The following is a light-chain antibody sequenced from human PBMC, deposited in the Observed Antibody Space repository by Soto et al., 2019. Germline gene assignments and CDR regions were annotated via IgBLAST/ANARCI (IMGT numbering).Light chain of an antibody. CDR3: QQRCSSPWT. V-gene: IGKV3-20*01. CDR1: QSVSSSY. J-gene: IGKJ1*01. Sequence: EIVLARSPTTLSLSPGERATFSCRTRQSVSSSYLAWYHQKPGQAPRLLIYGASSRATGIPDRFSGSGSGTDFTLTISRLEPEDFAVYFCQQRCSSPWTFGQGTKVDIK. CDR2: GAS.